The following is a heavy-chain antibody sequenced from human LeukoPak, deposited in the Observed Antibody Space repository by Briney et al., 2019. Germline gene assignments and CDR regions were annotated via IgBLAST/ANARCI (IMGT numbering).Heavy chain of an antibody. Sequence: GGSLRLSCAASGITVSSNYMTWVRQAPGKGLEWVSVIYSGGSTYHADSVKGRFTISRDNSKNTLYLQMNSLRAEDTAVYYCASTYCSSTRCQLPDDAFEIWGQGTMVSFSS. CDR2: IYSGGST. CDR1: GITVSSNY. V-gene: IGHV3-53*01. J-gene: IGHJ3*02. CDR3: ASTYCSSTRCQLPDDAFEI. D-gene: IGHD2-2*01.